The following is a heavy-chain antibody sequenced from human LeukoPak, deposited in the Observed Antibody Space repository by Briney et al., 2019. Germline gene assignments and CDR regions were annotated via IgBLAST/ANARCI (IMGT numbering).Heavy chain of an antibody. CDR2: IWYDGSNK. V-gene: IGHV3-33*01. CDR1: GFTFGSYD. J-gene: IGHJ4*02. D-gene: IGHD3/OR15-3a*01. Sequence: PGGSLRLSCAASGFTFGSYDMHWVRQAPGKGLEWVAVIWYDGSNKYYADPVKGRFTISRDISKNTQYLQMNSLRAEDTAVYYCARHKDWTFDYWGQGTLVTVSS. CDR3: ARHKDWTFDY.